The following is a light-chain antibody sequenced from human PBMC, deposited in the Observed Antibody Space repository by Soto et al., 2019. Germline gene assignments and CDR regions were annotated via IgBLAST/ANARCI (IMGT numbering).Light chain of an antibody. J-gene: IGLJ2*01. V-gene: IGLV2-14*01. CDR3: GSFTTSTWI. Sequence: QSVLTQPPSVSGSPGQSITISCTGNSSDIGGYNYVSWYQQHPGKAPKLLIYEVSTRPSGVSNRFSGSKSGNTASLTISGLQAEDEADYHCGSFTTSTWIFGGGTKLTVL. CDR1: SSDIGGYNY. CDR2: EVS.